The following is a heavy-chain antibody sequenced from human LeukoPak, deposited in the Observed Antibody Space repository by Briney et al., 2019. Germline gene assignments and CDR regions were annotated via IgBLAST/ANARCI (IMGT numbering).Heavy chain of an antibody. CDR1: GGTFSSYA. J-gene: IGHJ4*02. D-gene: IGHD5-24*01. V-gene: IGHV1-69*05. CDR2: IIPIFGTA. Sequence: SVKVSCKASGGTFSSYAISWVRQAPGQGLEWMGGIIPIFGTANYAQKFQGRIIMTRDMSTSTVYMELSSLRSEDTAVYYCARLYLPATRFDYWGQGTLVTVSS. CDR3: ARLYLPATRFDY.